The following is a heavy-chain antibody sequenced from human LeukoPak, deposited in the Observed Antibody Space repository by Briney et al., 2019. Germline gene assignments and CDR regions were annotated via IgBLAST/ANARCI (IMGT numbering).Heavy chain of an antibody. CDR3: ARDFGSGSFFQH. D-gene: IGHD3-10*01. J-gene: IGHJ1*01. V-gene: IGHV3-53*01. CDR1: GFTVSNNY. CDR2: IYSGGGT. Sequence: PGGSLRLSCAASGFTVSNNYMSWVRQAPGKGLEWVSVIYSGGGTYYADSVKGRFTISRDNSKNTVYLQMNSLRVEDTAVYYCARDFGSGSFFQHWGQGTLVTVSS.